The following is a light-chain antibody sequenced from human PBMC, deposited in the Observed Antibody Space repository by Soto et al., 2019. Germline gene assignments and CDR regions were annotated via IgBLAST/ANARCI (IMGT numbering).Light chain of an antibody. V-gene: IGLV2-14*03. J-gene: IGLJ2*01. CDR2: DVT. Sequence: QSALTQPASESASPGQSITISCTGTSSDVGGYNHVSWYQQHPGKVPEVLIFDVTKRPSGVSNRFSGSKSGNTASLTISGLQAEDEADYYCGSYTSSNTVVFGGGTKLTVL. CDR3: GSYTSSNTVV. CDR1: SSDVGGYNH.